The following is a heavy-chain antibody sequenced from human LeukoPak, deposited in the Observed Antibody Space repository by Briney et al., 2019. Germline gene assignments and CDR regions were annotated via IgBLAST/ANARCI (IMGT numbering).Heavy chain of an antibody. D-gene: IGHD2-21*02. CDR1: GFTFSIYA. Sequence: GGSLRLSCAASGFTFSIYAMSWVRQAPGKGLEWVSGISGSGGSTYYADSVKGRFTISRDNSKNTLYLQMNSLRAEDTAVYYCAKWVTATHYFDYWGQGTLVTVSS. CDR3: AKWVTATHYFDY. J-gene: IGHJ4*02. V-gene: IGHV3-23*01. CDR2: ISGSGGST.